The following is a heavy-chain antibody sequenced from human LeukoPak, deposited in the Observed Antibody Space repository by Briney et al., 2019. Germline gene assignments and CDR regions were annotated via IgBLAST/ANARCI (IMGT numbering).Heavy chain of an antibody. CDR2: IYYSGST. D-gene: IGHD1-14*01. J-gene: IGHJ3*02. CDR3: ASWAAGTGAFDI. V-gene: IGHV4-59*01. CDR1: GVSISSYY. Sequence: SETLSLTCTVSGVSISSYYWSWIRQPPGKGLEWIGYIYYSGSTNYNPSLKSRVTISVDTSKNQFSLKLSSVTAADTAVYYCASWAAGTGAFDIWGQGTMVTVSS.